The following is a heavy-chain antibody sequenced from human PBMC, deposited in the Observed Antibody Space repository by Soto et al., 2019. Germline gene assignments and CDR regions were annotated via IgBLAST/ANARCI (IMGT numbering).Heavy chain of an antibody. V-gene: IGHV4-34*01. Sequence: SETLSLTCAVYGGSFSGYYWSWIRQPPGKGLEWSGEINHSGSTNYNPSLKSRVTISVDTSKSQFSLKLSSVTAADTAVYYCARGYSSSWYRKERFDCWGQGTLVTVAS. CDR2: INHSGST. CDR3: ARGYSSSWYRKERFDC. D-gene: IGHD6-13*01. CDR1: GGSFSGYY. J-gene: IGHJ4*02.